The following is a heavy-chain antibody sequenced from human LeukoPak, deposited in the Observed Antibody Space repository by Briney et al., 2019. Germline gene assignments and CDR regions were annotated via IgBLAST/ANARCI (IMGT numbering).Heavy chain of an antibody. CDR2: ISYDGSNK. CDR1: GFTFSSYG. D-gene: IGHD1-7*01. CDR3: AKDSVRELPHFDY. J-gene: IGHJ4*02. V-gene: IGHV3-30*18. Sequence: PGGSLRLSCAASGFTFSSYGMHWVRQAPGKGLEWVAVISYDGSNKYYADSVKGRFTISRDNSKNTLYLQMNSLRAEDTAVYYCAKDSVRELPHFDYWGQGTLVTVSS.